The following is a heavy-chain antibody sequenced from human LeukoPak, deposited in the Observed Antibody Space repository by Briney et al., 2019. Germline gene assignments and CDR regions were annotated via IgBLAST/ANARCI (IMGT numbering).Heavy chain of an antibody. CDR3: AKGRTEGGTLALDY. Sequence: GGTLRLSCVASGFTFTSSAMSWVRQAPGKGLEWVSAISGRSGTTYYADSVKGRFTISRDNSKNTLYLQVNSLRAEDTAVYYCAKGRTEGGTLALDYWGQGTLVTVSS. CDR2: ISGRSGTT. V-gene: IGHV3-23*01. J-gene: IGHJ4*02. D-gene: IGHD6-19*01. CDR1: GFTFTSSA.